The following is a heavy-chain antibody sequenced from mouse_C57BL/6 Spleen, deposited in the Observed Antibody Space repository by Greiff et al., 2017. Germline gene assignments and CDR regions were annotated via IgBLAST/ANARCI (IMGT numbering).Heavy chain of an antibody. CDR2: IAPNSGGT. Sequence: QVQLQQSGAELVKPGASVKLSCKASGYTFTSYWMHWVKQRPGRGLEWIGRIAPNSGGTKYNEKFKSKATLAVDKPSSTAYMQLSSLTSEDSAFYYCAREGDYDGWGQGTLVTVSA. J-gene: IGHJ3*01. V-gene: IGHV1-72*01. CDR3: AREGDYDG. D-gene: IGHD2-4*01. CDR1: GYTFTSYW.